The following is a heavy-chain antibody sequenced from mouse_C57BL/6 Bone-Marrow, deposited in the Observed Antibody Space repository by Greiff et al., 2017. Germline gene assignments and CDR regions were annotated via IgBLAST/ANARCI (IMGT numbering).Heavy chain of an antibody. J-gene: IGHJ2*01. CDR2: INPYNGGT. CDR3: ASQYYGSS. CDR1: GYTFTDYY. V-gene: IGHV1-19*01. D-gene: IGHD1-1*01. Sequence: VQLQQSGPVLVKPGASVKMSCKASGYTFTDYYMNWVKQSHGKSLEWIGVINPYNGGTSYNQKFKGKATLTVDKSSSTAYMELNSLTSEDSAVYYCASQYYGSSWGQDTTLTVSS.